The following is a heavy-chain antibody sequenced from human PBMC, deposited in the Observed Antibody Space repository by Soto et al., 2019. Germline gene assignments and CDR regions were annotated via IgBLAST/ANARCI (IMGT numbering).Heavy chain of an antibody. D-gene: IGHD3-10*01. CDR2: INPNSDGT. CDR3: ARDRDGSNWFDP. CDR1: GYTFTGYH. Sequence: ASVKVSCKASGYTFTGYHMHWVRQAPGQGLEWMGWINPNSDGTNYAQKFQGRVTMTRDTSISTGYMELSRLRSDDTAVYYCARDRDGSNWFDPWGQGTLVTVSS. J-gene: IGHJ5*02. V-gene: IGHV1-2*02.